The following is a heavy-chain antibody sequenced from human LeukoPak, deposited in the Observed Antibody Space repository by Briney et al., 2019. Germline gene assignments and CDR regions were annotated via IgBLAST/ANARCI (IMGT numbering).Heavy chain of an antibody. V-gene: IGHV4-31*03. CDR3: ARGFTSLVGLYYFDY. CDR1: GGSLSSGGYY. CDR2: IYYSGST. Sequence: SETLSLTCTVSGGSLSSGGYYWSWIRQHPGKGLEWIGYIYYSGSTYYNPSLKSRVTISVDTSKNQFSLKLSSVTAADTAVYYCARGFTSLVGLYYFDYWGQGTLVTVSS. D-gene: IGHD2/OR15-2a*01. J-gene: IGHJ4*02.